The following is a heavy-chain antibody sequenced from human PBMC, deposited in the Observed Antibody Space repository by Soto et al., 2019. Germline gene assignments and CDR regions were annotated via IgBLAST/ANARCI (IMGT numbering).Heavy chain of an antibody. CDR3: AKEVAAGTFDY. Sequence: GESLKISCAASGFTFSSYAMSWVRQAPGKGLEWVSAISGSGGSTYYADSVKGRFTISRDNSKNTLYLQMNSLRAEDTAVYYCAKEVAAGTFDYWGQGTLVTVSS. D-gene: IGHD6-13*01. CDR1: GFTFSSYA. CDR2: ISGSGGST. V-gene: IGHV3-23*01. J-gene: IGHJ4*02.